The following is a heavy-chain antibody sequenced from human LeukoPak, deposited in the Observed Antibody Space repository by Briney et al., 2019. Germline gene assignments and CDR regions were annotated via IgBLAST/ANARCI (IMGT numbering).Heavy chain of an antibody. Sequence: GGSLRLSCAASGFTFSSHAMSGVREVRGKGREWVSAFSGSGESTFCADSVREVFTISRDHTNNTLYVQTTSLSAEDTAVYYCARDWGYWGQGTLVTVSS. V-gene: IGHV3-23*01. J-gene: IGHJ4*02. CDR3: ARDWGY. CDR2: FSGSGEST. D-gene: IGHD3-16*01. CDR1: GFTFSSHA.